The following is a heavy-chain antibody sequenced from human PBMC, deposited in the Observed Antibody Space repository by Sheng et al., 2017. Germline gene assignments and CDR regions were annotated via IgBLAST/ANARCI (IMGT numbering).Heavy chain of an antibody. V-gene: IGHV3-48*03. J-gene: IGHJ6*02. CDR2: IGSTGGTI. D-gene: IGHD7-27*01. CDR3: ARGSNMDV. Sequence: EVQLVESGGGLVQPGGSLRLSCAASGITFSSDDMNWVRQAPGKGLEWVSYIGSTGGTIYYADSVKGRFTISRDNAKNSVYLQMNSLRVEDTAVYYCARGSNMDVWGQGTTVSVSS. CDR1: GITFSSDD.